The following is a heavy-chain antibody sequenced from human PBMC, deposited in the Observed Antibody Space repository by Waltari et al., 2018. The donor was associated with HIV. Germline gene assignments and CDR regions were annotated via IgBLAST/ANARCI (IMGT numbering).Heavy chain of an antibody. CDR1: GYTFTSYY. V-gene: IGHV1-46*01. D-gene: IGHD2-2*01. CDR2: INPSGGST. Sequence: QVQLVQSGAAVKKPGASVKVSCMASGYTFTSYYMHWVRQAPGQGLEWMGIINPSGGSTSYAQKFQGRVTLTRDTSTSTVYMELSSLRSEDTAVYYCARDGGVVVPSDYWGQGTLVTVSS. J-gene: IGHJ4*02. CDR3: ARDGGVVVPSDY.